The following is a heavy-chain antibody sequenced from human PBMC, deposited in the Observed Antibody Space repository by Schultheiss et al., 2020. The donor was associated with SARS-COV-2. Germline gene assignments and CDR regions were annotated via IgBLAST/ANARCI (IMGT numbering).Heavy chain of an antibody. J-gene: IGHJ6*03. D-gene: IGHD3-3*01. CDR2: IRSKANSYAT. CDR1: GFTFSGSA. CDR3: ARGPEEYYDFWSGYYTWDYYYYMDV. Sequence: GGSLRLSCAASGFTFSGSAMHWVRQASGKGLEWVGRIRSKANSYATAYAASVKGRFTISRDDSKNTAYLQMNSLKTEDTAVYYCARGPEEYYDFWSGYYTWDYYYYMDVWGKGTTVTVSS. V-gene: IGHV3-73*01.